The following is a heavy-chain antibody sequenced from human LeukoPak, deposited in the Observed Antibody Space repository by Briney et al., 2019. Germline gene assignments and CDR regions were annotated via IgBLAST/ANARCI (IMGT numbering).Heavy chain of an antibody. CDR3: ARGFKYYDILTGYYSGVTFDY. CDR2: IYYIGST. V-gene: IGHV4-59*01. D-gene: IGHD3-9*01. Sequence: PSETLSLTCTVSGVSISSYYWSWLRQPPGKGLEWVGYIYYIGSTNYNPSLKTRVTISVDTSKNQFSLKLSSVTAADTAVYYCARGFKYYDILTGYYSGVTFDYWGQGTLVTVSS. J-gene: IGHJ4*02. CDR1: GVSISSYY.